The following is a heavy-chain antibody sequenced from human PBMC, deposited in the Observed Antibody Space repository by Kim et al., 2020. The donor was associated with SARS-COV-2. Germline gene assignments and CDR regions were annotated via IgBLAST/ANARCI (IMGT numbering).Heavy chain of an antibody. J-gene: IGHJ4*02. CDR3: AKDETQSGINYFAY. CDR1: GFTFDLYA. CDR2: IIGSATQK. D-gene: IGHD3-10*01. V-gene: IGHV3-23*01. Sequence: GGSLRLSCAASGFTFDLYAMSWVRQAPGKGLEWVSGIIGSATQKFYADSVRGRFTISRDNSKNLVFLEMNNLRAEDTALYYCAKDETQSGINYFAYWGQGALVTVSS.